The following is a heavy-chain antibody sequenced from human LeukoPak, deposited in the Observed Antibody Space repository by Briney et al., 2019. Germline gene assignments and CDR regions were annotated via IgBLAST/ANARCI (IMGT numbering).Heavy chain of an antibody. Sequence: GESLKISCKGSGYSFTSYWIGWVRQMPGKGLEWMGVICCGGADTRYSSSFQGQVTISVDKSINTAYLQWSSLKASDTAMYYCARHGGGNSWPFQHWGQGTLVTVSS. D-gene: IGHD4-23*01. CDR2: ICCGGADT. J-gene: IGHJ1*01. V-gene: IGHV5-51*01. CDR3: ARHGGGNSWPFQH. CDR1: GYSFTSYW.